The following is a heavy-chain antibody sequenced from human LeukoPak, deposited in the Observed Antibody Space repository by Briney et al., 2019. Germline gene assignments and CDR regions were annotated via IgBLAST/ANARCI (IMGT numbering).Heavy chain of an antibody. CDR1: GFTFSSYA. V-gene: IGHV3-48*04. CDR2: ISSSGSTI. CDR3: ARSLAGWGAFDI. J-gene: IGHJ3*02. Sequence: GGSLRLSCAASGFTFSSYAMHWVRQAPGKGLEWVSYISSSGSTIYYADSVKGRFTISRDNAKNSLYLQMNSLRAEDTAVYYCARSLAGWGAFDIWGQGTMVTVSS. D-gene: IGHD6-19*01.